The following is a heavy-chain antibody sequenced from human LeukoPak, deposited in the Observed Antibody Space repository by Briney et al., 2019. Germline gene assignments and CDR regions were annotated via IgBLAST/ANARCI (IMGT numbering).Heavy chain of an antibody. Sequence: SETLSLTCAVYGGSFSGYYWSWIRQPPGKGLEWIGEINHSGSTNYNPSLKSRVTISVDTSKNQFSLKLSSVTAADTAVYYCAIFVFGERGYYYDSSGYYFTPWYFDYWGQGTLVTVSS. CDR3: AIFVFGERGYYYDSSGYYFTPWYFDY. V-gene: IGHV4-34*01. CDR1: GGSFSGYY. J-gene: IGHJ4*02. D-gene: IGHD3-22*01. CDR2: INHSGST.